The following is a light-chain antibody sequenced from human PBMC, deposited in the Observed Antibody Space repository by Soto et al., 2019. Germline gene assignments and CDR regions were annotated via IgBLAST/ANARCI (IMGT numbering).Light chain of an antibody. J-gene: IGKJ2*01. Sequence: DIVLTQSPGTLSLSPGERATLSCRASQSISSSYLAWYQQKPGQAPRILIYGASSRATGIPDRFSGSGSGTDFTLTISRLEPADFAVYSCQQYGSSPYTFGQGTKLEIK. V-gene: IGKV3-20*01. CDR1: QSISSSY. CDR2: GAS. CDR3: QQYGSSPYT.